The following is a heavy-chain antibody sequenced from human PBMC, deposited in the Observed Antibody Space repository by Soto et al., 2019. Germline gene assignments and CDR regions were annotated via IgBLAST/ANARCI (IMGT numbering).Heavy chain of an antibody. CDR1: GFTFSSYW. Sequence: EVQLVESGGGLVQPGGSLRLSCAASGFTFSSYWMHWVRQVPGKGLVWVSRLYTDGSRTSYADSVKGRFTISRDNAKSTLYLQMNSLGAEDSAVYCCGRGLHGYYGLDVWGQGTTVTVTS. D-gene: IGHD5-12*01. CDR2: LYTDGSRT. CDR3: GRGLHGYYGLDV. J-gene: IGHJ6*02. V-gene: IGHV3-74*01.